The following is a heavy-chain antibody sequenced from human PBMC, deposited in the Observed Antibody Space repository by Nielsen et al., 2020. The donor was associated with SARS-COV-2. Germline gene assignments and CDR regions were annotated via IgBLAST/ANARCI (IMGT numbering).Heavy chain of an antibody. CDR2: MRGQVFGGAS. CDR3: AKTYSGSYRDYFDY. D-gene: IGHD1-26*01. CDR1: GFSFGEYG. Sequence: GGSLRLSCTTSGFSFGEYGLTWVRQAPGKGLEWVGFMRGQVFGGASEFAASVKGRFSMSRDDSKSIMYLQMNSLKTEDTAVYYCAKTYSGSYRDYFDYWGQGTLVTVSS. V-gene: IGHV3-49*04. J-gene: IGHJ4*02.